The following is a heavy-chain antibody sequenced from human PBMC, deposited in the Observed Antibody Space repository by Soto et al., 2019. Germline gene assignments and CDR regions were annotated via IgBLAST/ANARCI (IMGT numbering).Heavy chain of an antibody. CDR2: IYSGGST. Sequence: GGSLRLSCAASGFTVSSNYMSWVRQTPGKGLEWVPVIYSGGSTYYADSVKGRFTISRDNSKNTLYLQMNSLRAEDTAVYYCARSSNSIAAAGTGFDYWGQGTLVTVSS. V-gene: IGHV3-53*01. CDR3: ARSSNSIAAAGTGFDY. J-gene: IGHJ4*02. D-gene: IGHD6-13*01. CDR1: GFTVSSNY.